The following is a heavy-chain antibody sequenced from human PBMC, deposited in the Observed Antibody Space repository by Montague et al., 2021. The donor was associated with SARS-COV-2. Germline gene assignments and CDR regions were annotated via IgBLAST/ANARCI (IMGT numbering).Heavy chain of an antibody. Sequence: SLRLSCAASGFTFSSYAMHWVRQAPGKGLEWVAVISYDGINKYYADSVKGRFTISRDNSKNTLYLQMNSLRAEDTAVYYCSRDLEDYYGMDVWGQGTTVTVSS. J-gene: IGHJ6*02. CDR2: ISYDGINK. V-gene: IGHV3-30*04. D-gene: IGHD5-24*01. CDR1: GFTFSSYA. CDR3: SRDLEDYYGMDV.